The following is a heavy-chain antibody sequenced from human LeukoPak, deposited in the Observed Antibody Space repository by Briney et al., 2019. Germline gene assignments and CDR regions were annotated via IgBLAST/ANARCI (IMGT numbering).Heavy chain of an antibody. CDR2: ISSNGGST. V-gene: IGHV3-64*01. CDR3: ARGNVITMIVVGAAFDI. J-gene: IGHJ3*02. CDR1: GFTFSSYA. D-gene: IGHD3-22*01. Sequence: GGSLRLSCAASGFTFSSYAMHWVRQAPGKGLEYVSAISSNGGSTYYANSVKGRFTISRDNSKNTLYLKMGSLGAEDRAVYYCARGNVITMIVVGAAFDIWGQGTMVTVSS.